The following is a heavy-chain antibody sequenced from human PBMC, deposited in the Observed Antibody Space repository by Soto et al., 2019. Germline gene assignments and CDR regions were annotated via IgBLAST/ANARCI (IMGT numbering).Heavy chain of an antibody. CDR2: INPSGGSR. V-gene: IGHV1-46*01. CDR1: GYTFTSYY. D-gene: IGHD6-19*01. J-gene: IGHJ6*02. Sequence: ASVKVSCKASGYTFTSYYMHWVRQAPGQGLEWMGIINPSGGSRSYAQKFQGRVTMTRDTSTSTVYMELSSLRSEDTAVYYCAREVYSSGWYVHATENYYYYGMDVWGPGTTVTV. CDR3: AREVYSSGWYVHATENYYYYGMDV.